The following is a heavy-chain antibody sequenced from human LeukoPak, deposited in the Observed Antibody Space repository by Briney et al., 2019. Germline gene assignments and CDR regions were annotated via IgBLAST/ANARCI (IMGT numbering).Heavy chain of an antibody. Sequence: GESLKISCKGSGYSFTSYWIGWVRQMPGKGLEWMGTIYPGDSDTRYSPSLQGQVTISADKSISTAYLQWSSLKASDTAMYYCARQITGIAAAGTSYYYGMDVWGQGTTVTVSS. J-gene: IGHJ6*02. V-gene: IGHV5-51*01. CDR1: GYSFTSYW. CDR2: IYPGDSDT. D-gene: IGHD6-13*01. CDR3: ARQITGIAAAGTSYYYGMDV.